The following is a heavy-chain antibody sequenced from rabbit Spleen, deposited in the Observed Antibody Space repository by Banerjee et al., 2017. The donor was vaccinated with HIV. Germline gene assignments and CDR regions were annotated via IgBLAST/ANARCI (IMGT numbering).Heavy chain of an antibody. CDR1: GFSFNSGYD. V-gene: IGHV1S40*01. CDR3: ARDTRDPAHGGYGVGGFDL. Sequence: QSLEESGGGLVKPGASLTLTCKASGFSFNSGYDMCWVRQAPGKGLEWIACIYAGNSGSTYSATWAKGRFTISKTSSTTVTLQMTSLTAADTATYFCARDTRDPAHGGYGVGGFDLWGPGTLVTVS. J-gene: IGHJ4*01. D-gene: IGHD1-1*01. CDR2: IYAGNSGST.